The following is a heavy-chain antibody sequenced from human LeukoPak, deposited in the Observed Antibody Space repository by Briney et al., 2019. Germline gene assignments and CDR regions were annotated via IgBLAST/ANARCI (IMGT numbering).Heavy chain of an antibody. CDR3: ANPGRGYSYGHCDY. V-gene: IGHV3-30*18. CDR1: IFTLTSYG. CDR2: ISCDGSNK. J-gene: IGHJ4*02. Sequence: GGSLRLSCAACIFTLTSYGIHGVRQAPGKGLEWVAVISCDGSNKYYADSVKGRFTISRDNSKNTLYLQMNSLRADDTAVYYCANPGRGYSYGHCDYWGQGTLVTVSS. D-gene: IGHD5-18*01.